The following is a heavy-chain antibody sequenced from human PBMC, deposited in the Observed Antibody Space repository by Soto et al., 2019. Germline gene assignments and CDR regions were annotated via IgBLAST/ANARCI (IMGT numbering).Heavy chain of an antibody. V-gene: IGHV1-8*01. J-gene: IGHJ5*02. Sequence: ASVKVSCKASGYTFTSYDINWVRQATGQGLEWMGWMNPNSGNTGYAQKFQGRVTLTRNTSISTAYMELSSLRSEDTAVYYCARGNSATVTPGHPWGQGTLVTVSS. CDR1: GYTFTSYD. D-gene: IGHD4-17*01. CDR2: MNPNSGNT. CDR3: ARGNSATVTPGHP.